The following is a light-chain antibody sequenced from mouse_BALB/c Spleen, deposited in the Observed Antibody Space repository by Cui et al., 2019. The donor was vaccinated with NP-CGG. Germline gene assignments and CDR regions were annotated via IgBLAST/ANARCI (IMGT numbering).Light chain of an antibody. CDR3: ALWYSNHWV. Sequence: QAVVTQESALTTYPGETVTPTCRSSTGAVTTSNYANWVQEKPDHLFTGLIGGTHNRAPGVPARFSGSLIGDKAALTITGAQTEDETIYFCALWYSNHWVFGGGTKLTVL. J-gene: IGLJ1*01. CDR1: TGAVTTSNY. V-gene: IGLV1*01. CDR2: GTH.